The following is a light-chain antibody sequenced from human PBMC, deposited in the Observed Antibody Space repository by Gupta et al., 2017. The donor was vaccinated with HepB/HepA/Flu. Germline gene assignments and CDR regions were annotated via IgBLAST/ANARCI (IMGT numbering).Light chain of an antibody. J-gene: IGKJ4*01. CDR2: AAS. CDR3: QQANSFRLT. CDR1: QGISSW. Sequence: DIQMTQSPSSVSASVGDRVTITCRASQGISSWFACYQQKPGKAPKLLIYAASSLQSAVPSTFSGSGSATDFTLTISSLQPEDFATYYCQQANSFRLTFGGGTKVEIK. V-gene: IGKV1-12*01.